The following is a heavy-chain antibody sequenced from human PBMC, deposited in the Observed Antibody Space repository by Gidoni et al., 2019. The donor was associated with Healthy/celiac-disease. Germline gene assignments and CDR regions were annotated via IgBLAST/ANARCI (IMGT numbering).Heavy chain of an antibody. Sequence: AYAASVKGRFTISRDDSKNTAYLQMNSLKTEDTAVYYCTRGGTTGNYYYYYMDVWGKGTTVTVSS. D-gene: IGHD4-4*01. V-gene: IGHV3-73*01. CDR3: TRGGTTGNYYYYYMDV. J-gene: IGHJ6*03.